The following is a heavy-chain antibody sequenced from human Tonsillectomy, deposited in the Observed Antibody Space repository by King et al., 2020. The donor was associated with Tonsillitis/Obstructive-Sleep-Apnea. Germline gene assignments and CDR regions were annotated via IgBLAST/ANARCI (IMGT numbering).Heavy chain of an antibody. CDR3: AGGSFGNDY. V-gene: IGHV1-3*04. D-gene: IGHD3-16*01. CDR2: INTGNGDT. J-gene: IGHJ4*02. CDR1: GYTFTTYT. Sequence: QLVQSGPEVKKPGASVKVSCRSSGYTFTTYTIHWVRQPPGQRLDWMGWINTGNGDTKYSQEFPARVTITRDTSSNTAYMDGSSLRSEDTAVYFCAGGSFGNDYWGQGTLVTVSS.